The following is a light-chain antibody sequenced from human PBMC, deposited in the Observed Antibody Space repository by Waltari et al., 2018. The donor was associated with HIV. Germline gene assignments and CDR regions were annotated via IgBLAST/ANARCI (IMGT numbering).Light chain of an antibody. CDR3: SSYTSSSTWV. CDR2: EVS. CDR1: SSDVGSYNR. J-gene: IGLJ3*02. Sequence: QSALTQPPSVSGSPGQSVTISCTGTSSDVGSYNRVSWYQPPPGTAPKLMIYEVSNRPSGVPYRFSGSKSGNTASLTISGLQAEDEADYYCSSYTSSSTWVFGGGTKLTVL. V-gene: IGLV2-18*02.